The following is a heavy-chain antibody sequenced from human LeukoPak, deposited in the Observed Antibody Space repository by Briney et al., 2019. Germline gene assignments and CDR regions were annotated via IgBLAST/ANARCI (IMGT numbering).Heavy chain of an antibody. J-gene: IGHJ5*02. Sequence: GGSLRLSCAASGFTFSSYAMSRVRQAPGKGLGWVSAISGSGGSTYYADSVKGRFTISRDNSKNTLYLQLNSLRAEDTAVYYCAKAPRDYYGSGGDWLDPWGQGTLVTVSS. CDR3: AKAPRDYYGSGGDWLDP. D-gene: IGHD3-10*01. V-gene: IGHV3-23*01. CDR1: GFTFSSYA. CDR2: ISGSGGST.